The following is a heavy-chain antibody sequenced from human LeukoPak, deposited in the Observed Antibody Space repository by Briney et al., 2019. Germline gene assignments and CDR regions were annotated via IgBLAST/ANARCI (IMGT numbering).Heavy chain of an antibody. Sequence: GGSLRLSCAASGFTFSSYSMNWVRQAPGKGLEWVSSISGSSSYIYYADSVKGRFTISRDNAKNSLYLQMNSLRAEDTAVYYCARDQYYYDSSGYYYEHDAFDIWGQGTMVTVSS. J-gene: IGHJ3*02. D-gene: IGHD3-22*01. V-gene: IGHV3-21*01. CDR1: GFTFSSYS. CDR2: ISGSSSYI. CDR3: ARDQYYYDSSGYYYEHDAFDI.